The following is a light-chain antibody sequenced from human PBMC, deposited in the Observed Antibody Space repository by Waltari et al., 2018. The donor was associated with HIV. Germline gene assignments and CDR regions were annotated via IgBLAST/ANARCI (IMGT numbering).Light chain of an antibody. CDR2: TNN. Sequence: QSVLTQPPSASVTPGQRVPISCSGSSTNIGINYVSWYQHRPGTAPKLLIFTNNQRPSWVPDRFSASKSGTSASLAISALQSDDEADYYCAAWDGSLRGGVFGGGTKLTV. V-gene: IGLV1-47*01. J-gene: IGLJ3*02. CDR3: AAWDGSLRGGV. CDR1: STNIGINY.